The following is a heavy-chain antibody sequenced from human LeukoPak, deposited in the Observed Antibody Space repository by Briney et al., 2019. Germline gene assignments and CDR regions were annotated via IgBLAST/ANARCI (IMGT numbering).Heavy chain of an antibody. CDR3: ARDHYDSSGYYTQTYFDY. CDR1: GGSISSYY. Sequence: SETLSLTRTVSGGSISSYYWSWIRQPAGKGLEWIGRIYTSGSTNYNPSLKSRVTMSVDTSKNQFSLKLSSVTAADTAVYYCARDHYDSSGYYTQTYFDYWGQGTLVTVSS. V-gene: IGHV4-4*07. D-gene: IGHD3-22*01. CDR2: IYTSGST. J-gene: IGHJ4*02.